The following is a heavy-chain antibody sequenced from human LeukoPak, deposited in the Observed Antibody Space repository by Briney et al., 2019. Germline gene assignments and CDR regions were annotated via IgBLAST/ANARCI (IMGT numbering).Heavy chain of an antibody. CDR3: AKANSPYYYDSSGYSNFDY. V-gene: IGHV3-23*01. D-gene: IGHD3-22*01. CDR1: GFTFSSYA. J-gene: IGHJ4*02. Sequence: GGSLRLSCAASGFTFSSYAMNWVRQAPGKGLEWVSDMSGSGVSQYYADSVKGRFTISGDNSKNTLYLQMNSLRAEDTAVYYCAKANSPYYYDSSGYSNFDYWGQGTLVTVSS. CDR2: MSGSGVSQ.